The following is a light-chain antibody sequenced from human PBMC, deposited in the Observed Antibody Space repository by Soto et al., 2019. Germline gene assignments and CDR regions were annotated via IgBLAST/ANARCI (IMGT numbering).Light chain of an antibody. V-gene: IGKV1-5*03. J-gene: IGKJ1*01. CDR1: QSISNW. Sequence: DIQLSQSPSTLSASLGDRATLTCRASQSISNWLAWYQQKPGKAPKLLIYNASTIKSGVPSRFSGSGSGTEFTLTISSLQSDDFAVYYCQHYNNYSGAFGQGTKVDIK. CDR3: QHYNNYSGA. CDR2: NAS.